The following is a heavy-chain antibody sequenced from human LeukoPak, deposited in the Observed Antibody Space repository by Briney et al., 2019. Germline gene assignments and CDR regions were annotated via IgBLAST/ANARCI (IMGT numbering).Heavy chain of an antibody. CDR2: IIPIFGTA. CDR3: ARAVGGRIDY. CDR1: GGTFSSYA. J-gene: IGHJ4*02. Sequence: GASVKVSCKASGGTFSSYAISWVRQAPGQGLEWMGGIIPIFGTANYAQKFQGRVTITADESTSTAHMELSSLRSEDTAVYYCARAVGGRIDYWGQGTLVTVSS. V-gene: IGHV1-69*13.